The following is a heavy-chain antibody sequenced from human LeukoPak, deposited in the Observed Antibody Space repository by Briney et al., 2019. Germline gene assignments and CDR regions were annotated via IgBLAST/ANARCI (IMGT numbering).Heavy chain of an antibody. J-gene: IGHJ4*02. CDR3: ARSPPSGSYYDY. CDR2: ISGSVRNI. CDR1: GFTFSGYT. D-gene: IGHD1-26*01. V-gene: IGHV3-21*01. Sequence: GGSLRLSCAASGFTFSGYTINWVRQAPGTGLEWVSSISGSVRNINYVDSVKGRFTISRDNAKNSVYLQMNSLRAEDTGVFYCARSPPSGSYYDYWGQGTLLTVSS.